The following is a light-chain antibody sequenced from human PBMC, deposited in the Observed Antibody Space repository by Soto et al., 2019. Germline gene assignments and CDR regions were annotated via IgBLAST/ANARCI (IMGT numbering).Light chain of an antibody. Sequence: QSALTQPASVSGSPGQSITISCTGTSNDVGGYNSVSWYQQYPGKAPKLLIFEVTNRPSGVSSRFSGSKSGNTASLTISGIQAQEEAEYYSNSHRAIKPYYVFGTGTKVTV. V-gene: IGLV2-14*01. CDR1: SNDVGGYNS. CDR2: EVT. J-gene: IGLJ1*01. CDR3: NSHRAIKPYYV.